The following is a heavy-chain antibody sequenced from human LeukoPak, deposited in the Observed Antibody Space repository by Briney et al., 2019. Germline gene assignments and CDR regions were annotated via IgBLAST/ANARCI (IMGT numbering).Heavy chain of an antibody. CDR1: GYTFTGYY. CDR2: INPNSGGT. CDR3: ARSRDIVVVPAERAMDY. Sequence: ASVNVSCKASGYTFTGYYMHWVRQAPGQGLKWMGWINPNSGGTNYAQKFQGRVTMTRDTSISTAYMELSRLRSDDTAVYYCARSRDIVVVPAERAMDYWGQGTLVTVSS. D-gene: IGHD2-2*01. V-gene: IGHV1-2*02. J-gene: IGHJ4*02.